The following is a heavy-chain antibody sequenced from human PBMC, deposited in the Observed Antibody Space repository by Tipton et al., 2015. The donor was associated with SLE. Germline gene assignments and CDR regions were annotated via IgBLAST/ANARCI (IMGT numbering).Heavy chain of an antibody. Sequence: QSGAEVKKPGASVKVSCKPSGYTFTGYYVHWVRQAPGQGLEWMGRINPNSGDTKYAPKFQGRVTMTRDTSISTAYMALSSLGSDDTAMYYCARGRWADFDYWGQGTLVTVSS. V-gene: IGHV1-2*06. CDR2: INPNSGDT. D-gene: IGHD5-24*01. CDR1: GYTFTGYY. J-gene: IGHJ4*02. CDR3: ARGRWADFDY.